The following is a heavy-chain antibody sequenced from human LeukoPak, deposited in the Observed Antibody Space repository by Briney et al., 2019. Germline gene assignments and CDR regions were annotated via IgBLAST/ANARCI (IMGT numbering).Heavy chain of an antibody. Sequence: GRSLRLSCAASGFTFSRYSMNWVRQAPGKGLEWVSSISSSSSYIYDADSVKGRFTISRDNAKNSLYLHMNSLRPDDTAVYYCARGRSITILRGVAISDGFDIWGQGTKVTVS. CDR3: ARGRSITILRGVAISDGFDI. V-gene: IGHV3-21*06. J-gene: IGHJ3*02. CDR2: ISSSSSYI. D-gene: IGHD3-10*01. CDR1: GFTFSRYS.